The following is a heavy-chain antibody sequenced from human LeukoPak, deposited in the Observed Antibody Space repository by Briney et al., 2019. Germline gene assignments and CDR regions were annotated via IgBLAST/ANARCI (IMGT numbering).Heavy chain of an antibody. CDR2: IYYSGST. CDR3: ARASGSYSWDY. V-gene: IGHV4-39*07. Sequence: SETLSLTCTVSGGSISSSSYYWGWIRQPPGKGLEWIGSIYYSGSTYYNPSLKSRVTISVDTSKNQFSLKLSSVTAADTAVYYCARASGSYSWDYWGQGTLVTVSS. CDR1: GGSISSSSYY. D-gene: IGHD1-26*01. J-gene: IGHJ4*02.